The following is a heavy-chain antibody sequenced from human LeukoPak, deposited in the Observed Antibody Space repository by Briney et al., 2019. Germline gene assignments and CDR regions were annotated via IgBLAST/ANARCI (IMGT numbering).Heavy chain of an antibody. CDR2: MNPNSGNT. CDR3: ARALRVWFGGYYYYYMDV. V-gene: IGHV1-8*01. J-gene: IGHJ6*03. Sequence: GASVKVSCKASGYTFTSYDINWVRQATGQGLEWMGWMNPNSGNTGYAQKFQGRVTMTRNTSISTAYMELSSLRSEDTAVYYCARALRVWFGGYYYYYMDVWGKGTTVTISS. CDR1: GYTFTSYD. D-gene: IGHD3-10*01.